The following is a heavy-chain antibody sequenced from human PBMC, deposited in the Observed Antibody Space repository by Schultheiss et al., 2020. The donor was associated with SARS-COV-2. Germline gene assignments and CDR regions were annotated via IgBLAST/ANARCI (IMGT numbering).Heavy chain of an antibody. CDR1: GGSISSYY. J-gene: IGHJ5*02. CDR3: ARHGSSSGWFDP. D-gene: IGHD6-6*01. Sequence: SETLSLTCTVSGGSISSYYWSWIRQPPGKGLEWIGYIYYSGSTYYNPSLKSRVTISVDTSKNQFSLKLSSVTAADTAVYYCARHGSSSGWFDPWGQGTLVTVSS. V-gene: IGHV4-59*08. CDR2: IYYSGST.